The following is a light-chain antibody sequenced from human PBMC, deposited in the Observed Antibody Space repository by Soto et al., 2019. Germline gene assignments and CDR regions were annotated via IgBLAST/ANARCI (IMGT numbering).Light chain of an antibody. V-gene: IGLV2-14*01. CDR1: SSDVGGYNC. CDR2: DVS. Sequence: QSALTQPASVSGSPAQSITISCTGTSSDVGGYNCVSWYQQHTGKAPKLMIYDVSNRPSGVSNRFSGSKSGDTASLTISGLQAEDEADYYCSSCGSNSPYVFGTGTKLTVL. CDR3: SSCGSNSPYV. J-gene: IGLJ1*01.